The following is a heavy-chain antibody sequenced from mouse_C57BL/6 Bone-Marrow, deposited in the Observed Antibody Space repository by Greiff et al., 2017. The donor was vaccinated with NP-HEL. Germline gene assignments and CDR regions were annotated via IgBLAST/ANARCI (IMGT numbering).Heavy chain of an antibody. V-gene: IGHV1-81*01. CDR3: ALSTMVTPGFAY. D-gene: IGHD2-1*01. CDR2: IYPRSGNT. CDR1: GYTFTSYG. J-gene: IGHJ3*01. Sequence: VQVVESGAELARPGASVKLSCKASGYTFTSYGISWVKQRTGQGLEWIGEIYPRSGNTYYNEKFKGKATLTADKSSSTAYMELRSLTSEDSAVYFCALSTMVTPGFAYWGQGTLVTVSA.